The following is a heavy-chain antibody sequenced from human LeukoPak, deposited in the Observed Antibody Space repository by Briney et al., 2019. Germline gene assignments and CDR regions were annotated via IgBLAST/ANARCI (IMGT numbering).Heavy chain of an antibody. CDR1: GFTFDDYA. CDR2: ISWNSGSI. J-gene: IGHJ3*02. Sequence: PAGRSLRLSCAASGFTFDDYAMHWVRQAPGKGLEWVSGISWNSGSIGYADSVKGRFTISRDNAKNSLYLQMNSLRAEDTALYYCGKGKVGATFDAFDIWGQGTMVTVSS. V-gene: IGHV3-9*01. CDR3: GKGKVGATFDAFDI. D-gene: IGHD1-26*01.